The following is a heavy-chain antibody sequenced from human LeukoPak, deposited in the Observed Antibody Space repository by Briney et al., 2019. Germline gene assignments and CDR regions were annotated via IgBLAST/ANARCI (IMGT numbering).Heavy chain of an antibody. CDR3: AKWEPYSHY. D-gene: IGHD1-14*01. J-gene: IGHJ4*02. CDR1: GFTFSSYA. Sequence: PGGSLRLSCAASGFTFSSYAMSWVRQAPGKGLEWVSTVSDSGSSTYYADSVKGRFTISRDNSKNTLYLQMNSLRAEDTAVYYCAKWEPYSHYWGQGTLVTVSS. CDR2: VSDSGSST. V-gene: IGHV3-23*01.